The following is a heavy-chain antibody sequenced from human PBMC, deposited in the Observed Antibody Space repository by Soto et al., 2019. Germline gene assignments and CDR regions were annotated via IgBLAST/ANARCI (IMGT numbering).Heavy chain of an antibody. CDR2: ITGSGGAT. Sequence: GSLRLSCAASGFTFSGYAMSWVRQAPGKRLEWVSAITGSGGATYYADSVKGRFTISRDNSKNTLYLQMTSLRAEDTALYYCVKGSSASRPYYFEYWGQGTLVTVSS. V-gene: IGHV3-23*01. CDR1: GFTFSGYA. CDR3: VKGSSASRPYYFEY. J-gene: IGHJ4*02. D-gene: IGHD3-22*01.